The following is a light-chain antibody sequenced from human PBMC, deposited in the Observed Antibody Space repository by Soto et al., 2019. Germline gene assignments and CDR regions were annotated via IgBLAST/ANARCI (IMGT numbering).Light chain of an antibody. J-gene: IGKJ1*01. CDR3: QQYHNSILM. CDR2: GAS. Sequence: IGLTQSPGALSLSPGERATLSCRASQSVSSYSLAWYQKKPGQAPRFLMYGASSRATGIPDRFSGGGSGADFTLTISRLEPEDFGVYCCQQYHNSILMFGQGTKVDIK. CDR1: QSVSSYS. V-gene: IGKV3-20*01.